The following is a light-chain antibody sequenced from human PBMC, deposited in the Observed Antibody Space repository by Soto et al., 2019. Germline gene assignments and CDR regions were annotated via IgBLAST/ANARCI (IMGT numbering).Light chain of an antibody. CDR1: QSVDSD. CDR3: QHYKNGTPYT. J-gene: IGKJ2*01. V-gene: IGKV3-15*01. CDR2: DAS. Sequence: EIGMTQSPATLSLSPGDRATLSCRASQSVDSDLAWYQQKPGQAPRLLIYDASTRAAGVPARFTGSGSETEFTLTISSLQSEDYAVYYCQHYKNGTPYTVGQGTKVDIK.